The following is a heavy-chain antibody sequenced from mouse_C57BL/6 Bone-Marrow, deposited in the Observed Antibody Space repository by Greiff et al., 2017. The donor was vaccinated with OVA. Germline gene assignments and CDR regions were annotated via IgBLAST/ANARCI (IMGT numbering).Heavy chain of an antibody. CDR2: IDPENGDT. Sequence: EVQLQQSGAELVRPGASVQLSCTASGFNIKDDYMHWVKQRPEQGLEWIGWIDPENGDTEYASKFQGKATITADTSSNTAYLQLSSLTSEDTAVYYCTTGWGSSYVGTTFDYWGQGTTLTVSS. CDR1: GFNIKDDY. J-gene: IGHJ2*01. CDR3: TTGWGSSYVGTTFDY. V-gene: IGHV14-4*01. D-gene: IGHD1-1*01.